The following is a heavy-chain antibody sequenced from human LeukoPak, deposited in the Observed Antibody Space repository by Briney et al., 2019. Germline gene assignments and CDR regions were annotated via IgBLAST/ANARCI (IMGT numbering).Heavy chain of an antibody. J-gene: IGHJ4*02. D-gene: IGHD3-22*01. Sequence: SETLSLTCAVYGGSFSGYYWSWIRQPPGKGLEWIGEINHSGSTNYNPSLKSRVTISVDTSKNQFSLKLSSVTAADTAVYYCARSYDSSGYHWEFDYWGQGTLVTVSS. CDR2: INHSGST. V-gene: IGHV4-34*01. CDR3: ARSYDSSGYHWEFDY. CDR1: GGSFSGYY.